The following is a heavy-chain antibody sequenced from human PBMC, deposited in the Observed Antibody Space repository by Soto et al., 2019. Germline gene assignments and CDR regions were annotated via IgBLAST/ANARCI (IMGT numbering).Heavy chain of an antibody. J-gene: IGHJ4*02. Sequence: VGSLRLSCAASGFTFSGYSMNWVRQAPGKGLEWVSYISSSSSTIYYADSVKGRFTISRDNAKNSLYQQMDSLRDEDTAVYYCARDAQWELPFDYWGQGTLVTVSS. CDR1: GFTFSGYS. D-gene: IGHD1-26*01. CDR2: ISSSSSTI. V-gene: IGHV3-48*02. CDR3: ARDAQWELPFDY.